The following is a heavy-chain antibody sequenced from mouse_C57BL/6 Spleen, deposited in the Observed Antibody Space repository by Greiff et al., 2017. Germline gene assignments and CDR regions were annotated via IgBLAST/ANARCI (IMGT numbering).Heavy chain of an antibody. Sequence: VQLQQSGAELVRPGASVTLSCKASGYTFTDYEMHWVKQTPVHGLEWIGAIDPETGGTAYTQKFKGKAILTADKSSSTAYMELRSLTSEDSAVYYCTRYVYLDYWGQGTTLTVSS. CDR1: GYTFTDYE. V-gene: IGHV1-15*01. J-gene: IGHJ2*01. CDR3: TRYVYLDY. CDR2: IDPETGGT.